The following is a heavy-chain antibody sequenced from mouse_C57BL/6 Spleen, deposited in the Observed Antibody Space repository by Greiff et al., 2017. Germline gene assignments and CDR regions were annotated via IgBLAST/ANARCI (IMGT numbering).Heavy chain of an antibody. V-gene: IGHV2-3*01. J-gene: IGHJ4*01. Sequence: VKVVESGPGLVAPSQSLSITCTVSGFSLTSYGVSWVRQPPGKGLEWLGVIWGDGSTNYHSALISRLRISKDNSKSQVFLKLNSLQTDDTATYYWAKGGTLRGMDYGGQGTSVTVSS. CDR1: GFSLTSYG. D-gene: IGHD2-12*01. CDR2: IWGDGST. CDR3: AKGGTLRGMDY.